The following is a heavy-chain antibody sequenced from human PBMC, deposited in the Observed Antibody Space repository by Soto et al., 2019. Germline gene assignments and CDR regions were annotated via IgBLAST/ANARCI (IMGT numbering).Heavy chain of an antibody. CDR3: ARVTRTTVTRVWDAFDI. J-gene: IGHJ3*02. Sequence: QVQLVQSGAEVKKPGSSVKVSCKASGGTFSSYAISWVRQAPGQGLEWMGGIIPIFGTANYAQKSQGRVTITADESTSTGYMELSSLRSEDTAVYYCARVTRTTVTRVWDAFDIWGQGTMVTVSS. CDR2: IIPIFGTA. CDR1: GGTFSSYA. V-gene: IGHV1-69*01. D-gene: IGHD4-17*01.